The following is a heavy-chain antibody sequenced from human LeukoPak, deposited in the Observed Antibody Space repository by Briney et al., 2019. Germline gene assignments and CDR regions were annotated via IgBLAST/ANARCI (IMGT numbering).Heavy chain of an antibody. J-gene: IGHJ3*02. CDR2: IYTSGST. V-gene: IGHV4-4*07. D-gene: IGHD5-24*01. Sequence: SETRSLTCTVSGGSISSYYWSWIRQPAGKGLEWIGRIYTSGSTNYSPSLKSRVTMSVDTSKNQFSLKLSSVTAADTAVYYCARVRDGYNDAYDIWGQGTMVTVTS. CDR3: ARVRDGYNDAYDI. CDR1: GGSISSYY.